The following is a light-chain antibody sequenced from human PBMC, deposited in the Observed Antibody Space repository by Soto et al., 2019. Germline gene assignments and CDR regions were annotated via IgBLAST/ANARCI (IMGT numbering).Light chain of an antibody. CDR1: SSDVGSYNF. CDR3: SSYRINNTVL. J-gene: IGLJ2*01. CDR2: VVS. Sequence: QSALTQPASVSGSPGQSISISCTGTSSDVGSYNFVSWYQQHPGKAPKVVIYVVSSRPSGVSNRFSGSKSGNTASLTISGLQAEDEADYYCSSYRINNTVLFGGGTKLTVL. V-gene: IGLV2-14*03.